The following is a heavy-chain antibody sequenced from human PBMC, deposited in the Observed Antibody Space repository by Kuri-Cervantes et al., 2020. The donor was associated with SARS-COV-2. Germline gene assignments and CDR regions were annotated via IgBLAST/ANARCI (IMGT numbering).Heavy chain of an antibody. CDR1: GFTFSSYA. V-gene: IGHV3-30-3*01. J-gene: IGHJ3*02. CDR3: AGSYSGSYQGAFDI. CDR2: ISYDGSNK. Sequence: GESLKISCAASGFTFSSYAMHWVRQAPGKGLEWVAVISYDGSNKYYADSVKGRFTISRDNSKNTLYLQMNSLRAEDTAVYYCAGSYSGSYQGAFDIWGQGTMVTVSS. D-gene: IGHD1-26*01.